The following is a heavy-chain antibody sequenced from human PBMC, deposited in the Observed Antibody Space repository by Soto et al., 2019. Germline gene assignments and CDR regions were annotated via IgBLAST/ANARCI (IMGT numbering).Heavy chain of an antibody. V-gene: IGHV4-59*01. Sequence: SETLSLTCTVSGDSIRSYYWSWIRQPPGKGLEWIGYIYYSGYTSYNPSLRSRVTISVDTSKNQFSLKLNSVTAADTAVYYCARCFSGNYPSRPGERYYFDSWGQGTLVTVSS. D-gene: IGHD1-26*01. J-gene: IGHJ4*02. CDR3: ARCFSGNYPSRPGERYYFDS. CDR1: GDSIRSYY. CDR2: IYYSGYT.